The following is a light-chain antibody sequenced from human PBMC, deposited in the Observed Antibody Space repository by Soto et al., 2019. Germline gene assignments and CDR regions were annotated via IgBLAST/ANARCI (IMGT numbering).Light chain of an antibody. CDR1: QSVSNNY. J-gene: IGKJ1*01. CDR2: GAS. Sequence: EIVLTQSPGTLSPSPGERATLSCRASQSVSNNYLAWYQQKPDQAPRILMYGASNRATGIPDRFSGSGSGTDFTLTICRLEPEDFAVYYCQQYGSSGTFGQGTKVEIK. CDR3: QQYGSSGT. V-gene: IGKV3-20*01.